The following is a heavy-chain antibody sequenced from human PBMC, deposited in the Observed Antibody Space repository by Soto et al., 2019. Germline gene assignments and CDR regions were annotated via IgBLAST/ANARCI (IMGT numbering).Heavy chain of an antibody. Sequence: QLQLQESGPGLVKPSETLSLTCTVSGGSISSSSYYWGWIRQPPGKGLEWIGSIYYSGSTYYNPPLKSRVTISVDTSKNQFSLKLSSVTAADTAVYYCARRGYYDAFDIWGQGTMVTVSS. J-gene: IGHJ3*02. CDR1: GGSISSSSYY. CDR3: ARRGYYDAFDI. V-gene: IGHV4-39*01. D-gene: IGHD3-22*01. CDR2: IYYSGST.